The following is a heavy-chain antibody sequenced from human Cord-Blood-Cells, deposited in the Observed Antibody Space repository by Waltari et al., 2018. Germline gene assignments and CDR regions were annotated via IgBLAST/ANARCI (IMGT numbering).Heavy chain of an antibody. CDR3: AKSSYSSSGYFDY. D-gene: IGHD6-6*01. CDR2: SYSGGST. J-gene: IGHJ4*02. V-gene: IGHV3-53*02. Sequence: EVQLVETGGGLIQPGGSLRLSCAASGFTVSSNYMSWVRQAPGKGLEWVSVSYSGGSTYYADSVKGRFTISRDNSKNTLYLQMNSLRAEDTAVYYCAKSSYSSSGYFDYWGQGTLVTVSS. CDR1: GFTVSSNY.